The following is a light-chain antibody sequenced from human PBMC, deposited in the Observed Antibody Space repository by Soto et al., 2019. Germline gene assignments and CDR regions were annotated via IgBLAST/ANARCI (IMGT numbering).Light chain of an antibody. CDR2: AAS. J-gene: IGKJ1*01. Sequence: AIQMTQSPSSLSASVGDTVTITCRASQGIRNDLGWYQQKPGKAPNLLIYAASSLQSGVPSRFSGSGSGTDFTLTISSLQSEDFATYYCLQDYNYPRTFGQGTKVDIK. CDR3: LQDYNYPRT. CDR1: QGIRND. V-gene: IGKV1-6*01.